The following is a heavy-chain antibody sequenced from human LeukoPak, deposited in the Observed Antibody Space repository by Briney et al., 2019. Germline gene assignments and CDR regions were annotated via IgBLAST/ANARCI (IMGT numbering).Heavy chain of an antibody. V-gene: IGHV3-30*04. Sequence: HPGGSLRLSCAASGFTFSSYAMHWVRQAPGKGLEWVAVISYDGSNKYYADSVKGRFTISRDNSKNTLYLQMNSLRAEDTAVYYCARDLDIVVVPAANPFGYWGQGTLVTVSS. D-gene: IGHD2-2*03. CDR2: ISYDGSNK. J-gene: IGHJ4*02. CDR1: GFTFSSYA. CDR3: ARDLDIVVVPAANPFGY.